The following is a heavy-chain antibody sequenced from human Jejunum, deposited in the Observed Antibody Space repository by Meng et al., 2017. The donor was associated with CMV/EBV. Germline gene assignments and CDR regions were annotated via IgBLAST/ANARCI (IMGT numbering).Heavy chain of an antibody. V-gene: IGHV3-23*01. D-gene: IGHD3-16*01. J-gene: IGHJ4*02. Sequence: SVSLSCAASGFTLKTNVMNWVRQAPGKGPEWVSSISVGNSAYYEDSVRGRFTISRDNSRNTIYLQMNSLRADDTALYYCTKLGGFDLWGQGTLVTVSS. CDR2: ISVGNSA. CDR1: GFTLKTNV. CDR3: TKLGGFDL.